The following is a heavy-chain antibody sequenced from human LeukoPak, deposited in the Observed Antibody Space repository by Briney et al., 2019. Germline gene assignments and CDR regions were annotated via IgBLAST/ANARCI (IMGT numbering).Heavy chain of an antibody. Sequence: ASAKVSCKASGYTFTSCDINWVRQATGQGLEWMGWMNPNSGNTGYAQKSQGRVTMTRNTSISTAYMELSSLRSEDTAVYYCARRTYGRRGGPRNWFDPWGQGTLVTVSS. V-gene: IGHV1-8*01. J-gene: IGHJ5*02. CDR1: GYTFTSCD. CDR2: MNPNSGNT. CDR3: ARRTYGRRGGPRNWFDP. D-gene: IGHD4-17*01.